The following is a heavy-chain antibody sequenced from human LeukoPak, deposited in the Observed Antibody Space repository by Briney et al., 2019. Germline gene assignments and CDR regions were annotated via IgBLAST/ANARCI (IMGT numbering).Heavy chain of an antibody. CDR3: ARGGSSLDS. CDR1: GASINGYF. J-gene: IGHJ4*02. V-gene: IGHV4-59*01. Sequence: PSETLSLTCTVSGASINGYFWNWIRQPPGKGLEWIGYIYYSGNANYNPSLYNPSLKSRLTILVDTSKNQLSLKLSSVAAVDTAVYYCARGGSSLDSWGQGTLVTVSS. CDR2: IYYSGNA. D-gene: IGHD6-13*01.